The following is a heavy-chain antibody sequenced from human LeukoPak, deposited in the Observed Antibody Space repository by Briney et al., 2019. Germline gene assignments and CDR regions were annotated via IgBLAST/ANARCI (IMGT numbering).Heavy chain of an antibody. V-gene: IGHV4-4*07. D-gene: IGHD4-17*01. CDR3: AREPTTVTTSAFDY. CDR2: IYTSGST. J-gene: IGHJ4*02. CDR1: GGSISSYY. Sequence: SETLSLTCTVSGGSISSYYWSWIRQPAGKGLEWIGRIYTSGSTNYNPSLKSRVTMSVDTSKNQFSLKLSSVTAADTAVYYCAREPTTVTTSAFDYWGQGTLVTVSS.